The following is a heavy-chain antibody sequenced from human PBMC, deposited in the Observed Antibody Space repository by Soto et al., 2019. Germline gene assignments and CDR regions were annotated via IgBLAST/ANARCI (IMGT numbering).Heavy chain of an antibody. J-gene: IGHJ4*02. CDR3: TTDPVGATNAGFNYFDY. CDR1: GFTFSNAW. V-gene: IGHV3-15*07. Sequence: GGSLRLSCAASGFTFSNAWMNWVRQAPGKGLEWVGRIKSKTDGGTTDYAAPVKGRFTISRDDSKNTLYLQMNSLKTEDTAVYYCTTDPVGATNAGFNYFDYWGQGTLVTVSS. D-gene: IGHD1-26*01. CDR2: IKSKTDGGTT.